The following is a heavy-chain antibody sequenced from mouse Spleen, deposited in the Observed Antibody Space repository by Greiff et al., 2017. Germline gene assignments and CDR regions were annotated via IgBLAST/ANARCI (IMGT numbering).Heavy chain of an antibody. J-gene: IGHJ2*01. D-gene: IGHD2-4*01. CDR2: IDPANGNT. CDR1: GFNIKDTY. CDR3: GRGFYYDYDGLFDY. V-gene: IGHV14-3*02. Sequence: VQLQQSGAELVKPGASVKLSCTASGFNIKDTYMHWVKQRPEQGLEWIGRIDPANGNTKYDPKFQGKATITADTSSNTAYLQLSSLTSEDTAVYYCGRGFYYDYDGLFDYWGQGTTRTVSS.